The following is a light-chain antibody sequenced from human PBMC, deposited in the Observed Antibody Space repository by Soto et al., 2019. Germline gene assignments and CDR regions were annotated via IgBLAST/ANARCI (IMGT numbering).Light chain of an antibody. J-gene: IGKJ3*01. CDR3: QQYNTWPS. Sequence: EIVMTQSPATLSVSPGERATLSCRASQSVSSNLAWYQQKPGQAPRLLIYGASTWATGIPARFSGSGSGTEFTLTISTLQSEDFAVYYCQQYNTWPSFGPGTKVDIK. CDR1: QSVSSN. CDR2: GAS. V-gene: IGKV3-15*01.